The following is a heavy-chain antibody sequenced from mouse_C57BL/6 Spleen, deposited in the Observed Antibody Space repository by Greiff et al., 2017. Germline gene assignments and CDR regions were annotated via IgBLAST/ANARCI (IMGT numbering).Heavy chain of an antibody. Sequence: VQLQQSGPGLVKPSQSLSLTCSVTGYSITSGYYWNWIRQFPGNKLEWMGYISYDGSNNYNPSLKNRISITRDTSKNQFFLKLNSVTTEDTATXYCARDGDGYDYFDYWGQGTTLTVSS. V-gene: IGHV3-6*01. J-gene: IGHJ2*01. CDR1: GYSITSGYY. CDR2: ISYDGSN. CDR3: ARDGDGYDYFDY. D-gene: IGHD2-2*01.